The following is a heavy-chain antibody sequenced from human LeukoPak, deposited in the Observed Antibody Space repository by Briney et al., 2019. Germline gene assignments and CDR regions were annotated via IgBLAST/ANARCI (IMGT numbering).Heavy chain of an antibody. CDR1: VGTFSSYA. V-gene: IGHV1-69*04. CDR3: ARAPEDVVVPAALDY. Sequence: GASVKVSCKASVGTFSSYAISWVRQAPGQGLEWMGRIIPILGIANYAQKFQGRVTITADKSTSTAYMELSSLRSEDTAVYYCARAPEDVVVPAALDYWGQGNLVTVSS. J-gene: IGHJ4*02. D-gene: IGHD2-2*01. CDR2: IIPILGIA.